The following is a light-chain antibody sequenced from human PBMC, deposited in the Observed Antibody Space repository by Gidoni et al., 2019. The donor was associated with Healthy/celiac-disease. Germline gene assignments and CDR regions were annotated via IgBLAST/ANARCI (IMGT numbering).Light chain of an antibody. CDR2: GAS. Sequence: EIVLTQSPGTLSLSPGERATLSCRASQSVSSSYLAWYQQKPGQPPRLLIYGASSRATGLPDRFSGSWSGTDFTLTISRLEPEDFAVYYCQQYGSSSWTFXXXTKVEIK. CDR1: QSVSSSY. CDR3: QQYGSSSWT. V-gene: IGKV3-20*01. J-gene: IGKJ1*01.